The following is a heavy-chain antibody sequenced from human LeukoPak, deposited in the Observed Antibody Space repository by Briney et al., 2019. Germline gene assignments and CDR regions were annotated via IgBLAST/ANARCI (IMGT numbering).Heavy chain of an antibody. Sequence: PSETLSLTCAVYGGSFSGYYWSWIRQPPGKGLEWIGEINHSGSTNYNPSLKSRVTISVDTSKNQFSLKLSSVTAADTAVYYCARVHGWGSYSPAQGSFDIWGQGTMVTVSS. V-gene: IGHV4-34*01. CDR1: GGSFSGYY. D-gene: IGHD1-26*01. CDR3: ARVHGWGSYSPAQGSFDI. CDR2: INHSGST. J-gene: IGHJ3*02.